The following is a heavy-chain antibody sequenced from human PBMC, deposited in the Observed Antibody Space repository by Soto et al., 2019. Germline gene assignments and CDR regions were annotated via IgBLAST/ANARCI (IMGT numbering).Heavy chain of an antibody. J-gene: IGHJ4*02. D-gene: IGHD2-2*01. Sequence: PGGSLRLSCAASGFTFSDYYMSWIRQAPGKGLEWVSYISSSSSYTNYADSVKGRFTISRDNAKNSLYLQMNSLRAEDTAVYYCARYGLYCSSTSCYADLSGVFDYWGQGTLVTVPQ. V-gene: IGHV3-11*03. CDR3: ARYGLYCSSTSCYADLSGVFDY. CDR2: ISSSSSYT. CDR1: GFTFSDYY.